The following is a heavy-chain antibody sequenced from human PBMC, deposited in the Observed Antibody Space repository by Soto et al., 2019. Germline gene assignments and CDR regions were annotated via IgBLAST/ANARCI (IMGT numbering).Heavy chain of an antibody. CDR1: GYAFTTYG. D-gene: IGHD1-1*01. V-gene: IGHV1-18*01. Sequence: QVHLVQSGAEVKKPGASVKVSCKVSGYAFTTYGITWVRQVPGQGLEWIGWISAHNGNTNYAQKLQGRVTVTRDTSRSTAYRELRSLRSDDTAVYYCARGRYGDYWGQGALVTVSS. CDR3: ARGRYGDY. CDR2: ISAHNGNT. J-gene: IGHJ4*02.